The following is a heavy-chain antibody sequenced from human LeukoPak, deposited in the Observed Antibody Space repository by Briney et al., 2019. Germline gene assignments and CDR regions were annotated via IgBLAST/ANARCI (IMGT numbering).Heavy chain of an antibody. Sequence: GSLRLSCAASGFTVSSNYMSWVRQAPGKGLEWVSVIYSGGSTYYADSVKGRFTISRDNSKNTLYLQMNSLRAEDTAVYYCARGLRYDILTGYGSQNPYYFDYWGQGTLVTVSS. J-gene: IGHJ4*02. CDR2: IYSGGST. CDR3: ARGLRYDILTGYGSQNPYYFDY. D-gene: IGHD3-9*01. CDR1: GFTVSSNY. V-gene: IGHV3-53*01.